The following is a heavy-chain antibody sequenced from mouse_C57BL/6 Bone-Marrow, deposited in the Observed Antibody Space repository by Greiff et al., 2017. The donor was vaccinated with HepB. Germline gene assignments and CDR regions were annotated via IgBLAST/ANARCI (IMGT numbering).Heavy chain of an antibody. Sequence: QVQLQQSGAELVRPGASVTLSCKASGYTFTDYEMHWVKQTPVHGLEWIGAIDPETGGTAYNQKFKGKAILTADKSSSTAYMELRSLTSEDSAVYYCTRSPYVNYAAYWGQGTLVTVSA. D-gene: IGHD2-1*01. V-gene: IGHV1-15*01. CDR3: TRSPYVNYAAY. CDR1: GYTFTDYE. CDR2: IDPETGGT. J-gene: IGHJ3*01.